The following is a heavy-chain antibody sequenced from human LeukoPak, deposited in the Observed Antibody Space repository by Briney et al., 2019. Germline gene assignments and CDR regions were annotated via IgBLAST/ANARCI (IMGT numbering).Heavy chain of an antibody. J-gene: IGHJ4*02. Sequence: SVKVSCKASGGTFSSYAISWVRQAPGQGLEWMGRIIPILGIANYAQKFQGRVTITADKSTSTAYMELSSLRSEDTAVYYCASPSFRSGSYYNSWGQGTLVTVSS. CDR1: GGTFSSYA. CDR2: IIPILGIA. V-gene: IGHV1-69*04. D-gene: IGHD3-10*01. CDR3: ASPSFRSGSYYNS.